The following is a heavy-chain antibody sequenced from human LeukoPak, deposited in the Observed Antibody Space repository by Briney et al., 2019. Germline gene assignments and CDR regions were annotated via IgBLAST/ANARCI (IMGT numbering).Heavy chain of an antibody. D-gene: IGHD6-19*01. CDR2: INYRGST. Sequence: PSETLSLTCSVSGGSISSGSYFWIWIRQPPGMGLEWIGSINYRGSTYYNPSLKSRVTISVDTSKNQFSLKLSSVTAADTALYYCARQIAVAGEWAIDIWGQGTMVTVSS. CDR3: ARQIAVAGEWAIDI. CDR1: GGSISSGSYF. V-gene: IGHV4-39*01. J-gene: IGHJ3*02.